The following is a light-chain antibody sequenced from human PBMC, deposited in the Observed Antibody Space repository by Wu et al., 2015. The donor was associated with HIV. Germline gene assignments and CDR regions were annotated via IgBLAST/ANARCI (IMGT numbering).Light chain of an antibody. CDR2: GAS. J-gene: IGKJ4*01. CDR1: QSVSSSY. CDR3: QQYYDWPPSLT. V-gene: IGKV3-15*01. Sequence: EIVLTQSPGTLSLSPGERATLSCRASQSVSSSYLAWYQQKPGQAPRLLIYGASSRATGIPARFSGSGSGTEFTLTISSLQSEDFAFYYCQQYYDWPPSLTFGGGTKVEIK.